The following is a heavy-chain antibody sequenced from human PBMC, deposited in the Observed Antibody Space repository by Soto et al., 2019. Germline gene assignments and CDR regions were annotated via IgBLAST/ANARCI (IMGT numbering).Heavy chain of an antibody. CDR3: ARDLQPGSPTDKYFQH. J-gene: IGHJ1*01. CDR2: IWYDGSNK. Sequence: PGGSLRLSCAASGFTFSSYGMHWVRQAPGKGLEWVAVIWYDGSNKYYADSVKGRFTISRDNSKDTLYLQMNSLRAEDTAVYYCARDLQPGSPTDKYFQHWGQGTLVTVSS. CDR1: GFTFSSYG. V-gene: IGHV3-33*01. D-gene: IGHD1-26*01.